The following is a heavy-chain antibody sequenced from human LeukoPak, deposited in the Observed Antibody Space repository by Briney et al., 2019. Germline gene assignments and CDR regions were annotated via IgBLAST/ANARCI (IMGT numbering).Heavy chain of an antibody. CDR2: IGSASSYV. CDR1: GITFKNYN. J-gene: IGHJ3*02. D-gene: IGHD3-22*01. V-gene: IGHV3-21*04. Sequence: GGSLRLSCAASGITFKNYNMNWVRQAPGKGLEWVAFIGSASSYVFYADSVKGRFTISRDNAKNSLYLQMNSLRAEDTAVYYCAKLYYYDSSGYYSSPDAFDIWGQGTMVTVST. CDR3: AKLYYYDSSGYYSSPDAFDI.